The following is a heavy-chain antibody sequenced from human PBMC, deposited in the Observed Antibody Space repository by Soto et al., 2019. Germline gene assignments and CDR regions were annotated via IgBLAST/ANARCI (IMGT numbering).Heavy chain of an antibody. V-gene: IGHV1-18*01. Sequence: ASAKVSCKASGYTFTTYGISWVRQAPGQGLEWMGWTSAYNGDTNYAQKLQGRVTVITDTSTNTAYMELRSLRSDDTAVYYCARVGGGFGSGSGTLDYWGQGTQVTVSS. CDR1: GYTFTTYG. J-gene: IGHJ4*02. D-gene: IGHD3-10*01. CDR2: TSAYNGDT. CDR3: ARVGGGFGSGSGTLDY.